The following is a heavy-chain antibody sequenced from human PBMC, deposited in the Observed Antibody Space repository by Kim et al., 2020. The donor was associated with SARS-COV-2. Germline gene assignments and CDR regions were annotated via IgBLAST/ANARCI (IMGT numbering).Heavy chain of an antibody. CDR1: GFTFSHHW. V-gene: IGHV3-74*01. J-gene: IGHJ4*02. CDR3: GRELSGAVDY. CDR2: INEDGSTT. Sequence: GGSLRLSCAASGFTFSHHWMHWVRQAPGKGLEWVSGINEDGSTTNYADSVKGRFTISRDNAENPLYLQMNSLTSEDTAVYYCGRELSGAVDYWGQGTLVT. D-gene: IGHD3-10*01.